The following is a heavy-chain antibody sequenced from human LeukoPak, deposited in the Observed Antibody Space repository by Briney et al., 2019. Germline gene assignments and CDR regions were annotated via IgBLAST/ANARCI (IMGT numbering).Heavy chain of an antibody. CDR2: ISSSSSGL. Sequence: GGSLRLSCAASGFTFRSYSMNWVRQAPGKGLEWVSYISSSSSGLYYADSVKGRFTISRDNAKNSLYLQMNSLRDEDTAVYYCARESSYYLDYWGQGTLVTVSS. CDR1: GFTFRSYS. V-gene: IGHV3-48*02. J-gene: IGHJ4*02. D-gene: IGHD6-13*01. CDR3: ARESSYYLDY.